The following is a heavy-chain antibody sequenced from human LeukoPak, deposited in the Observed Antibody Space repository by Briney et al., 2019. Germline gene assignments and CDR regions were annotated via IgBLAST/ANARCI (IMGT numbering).Heavy chain of an antibody. Sequence: PGGSLRLSCAASGFTFINYAMGWVRQAPGKGLEWVSAISGSGGSTYYADSVKGRFTISRDNSKNTLYLQMNSLRPEDTAVYYCARQPNYYDTLDYWGPGTLVTVSS. J-gene: IGHJ4*02. D-gene: IGHD3-22*01. CDR2: ISGSGGST. CDR3: ARQPNYYDTLDY. CDR1: GFTFINYA. V-gene: IGHV3-23*01.